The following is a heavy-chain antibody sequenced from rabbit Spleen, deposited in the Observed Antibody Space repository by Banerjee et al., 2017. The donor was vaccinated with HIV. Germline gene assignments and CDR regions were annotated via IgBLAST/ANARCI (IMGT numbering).Heavy chain of an antibody. V-gene: IGHV1S45*01. J-gene: IGHJ4*01. CDR2: INAVTGKA. Sequence: QEQLVESGGGLVKPGGTLTLTCTASGFSFSNKAVMCWVRQAPGKGLEWIACINAVTGKAVYASWATGRFTISRTSSITVTLQMTSLTAADTATYFCARDLIGIIGWNFYLWGPGTLVTVS. D-gene: IGHD1-1*01. CDR3: ARDLIGIIGWNFYL. CDR1: GFSFSNKAV.